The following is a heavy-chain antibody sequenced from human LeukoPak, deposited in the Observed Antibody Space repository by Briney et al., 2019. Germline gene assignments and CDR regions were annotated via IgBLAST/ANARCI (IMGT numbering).Heavy chain of an antibody. Sequence: PGGSLRLSCAASGLTFSSYSMNWFRQAPGKGLEWVSSISSSSSYIYYADSVKGRFTISRDNAKNSLYLQMNSLRAEDTAVYYCARIHSNYPFDIWGQGTMVTVSS. CDR2: ISSSSSYI. CDR3: ARIHSNYPFDI. J-gene: IGHJ3*02. V-gene: IGHV3-21*01. D-gene: IGHD4-11*01. CDR1: GLTFSSYS.